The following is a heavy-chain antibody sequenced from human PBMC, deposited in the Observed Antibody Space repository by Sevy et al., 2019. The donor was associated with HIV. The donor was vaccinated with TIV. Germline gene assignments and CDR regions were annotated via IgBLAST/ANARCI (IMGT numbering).Heavy chain of an antibody. CDR3: ARDGGFIVQASSDY. CDR1: GFSFSDYT. Sequence: GESLKISCEASGFSFSDYTMTWVRQAPGKGLEWVSSMSSSITYTYYADSLKGRFTISRDNAKSSLYLQMNSLRAEDTGVYYCARDGGFIVQASSDYWGQGTLVTVSS. CDR2: MSSSITYT. J-gene: IGHJ4*02. D-gene: IGHD1-26*01. V-gene: IGHV3-21*03.